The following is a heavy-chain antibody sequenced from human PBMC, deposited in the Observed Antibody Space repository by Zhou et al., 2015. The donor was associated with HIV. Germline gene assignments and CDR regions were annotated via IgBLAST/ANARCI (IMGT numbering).Heavy chain of an antibody. V-gene: IGHV3-30*02. D-gene: IGHD3-10*01. CDR3: AREGGVSPGRYYYGSGSYYSPLDY. CDR1: GFTFSNHG. J-gene: IGHJ4*02. Sequence: QVELVESGGRRGPAWGGSLRLSCAVSGFTFSNHGMQWVRQAPGKGLEWIALIRYDGRNKYYTDSVKGRFTISRDNSKNTLFLQMNSLRAEDTAVYYCAREGGVSPGRYYYGSGSYYSPLDYWGQGTLVTVSS. CDR2: IRYDGRNK.